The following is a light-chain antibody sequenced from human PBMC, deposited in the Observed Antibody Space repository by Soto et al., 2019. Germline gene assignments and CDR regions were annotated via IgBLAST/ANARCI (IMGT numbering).Light chain of an antibody. Sequence: QSVLTQPPSVSGAPGQSVTISCTGSSSNIGAGYDVHWYQQLPGTAPKLLIYGNSNRPSGVPDRFSGSKSGTSASLAITGLQAEDEADYYCQSYDSSPVFGTGTKLTVL. CDR1: SSNIGAGYD. CDR3: QSYDSSPV. V-gene: IGLV1-40*01. J-gene: IGLJ1*01. CDR2: GNS.